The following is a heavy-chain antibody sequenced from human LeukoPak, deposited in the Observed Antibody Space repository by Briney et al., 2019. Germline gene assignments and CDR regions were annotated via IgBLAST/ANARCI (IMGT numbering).Heavy chain of an antibody. CDR1: GFTFSSYG. J-gene: IGHJ4*02. D-gene: IGHD6-19*01. CDR3: AKASIAVAGPFDY. V-gene: IGHV3-33*06. CDR2: IWYDGSNK. Sequence: PGRSLRLSCAASGFTFSSYGMHWVRQAPGKGLEWVAVIWYDGSNKYYADSVKGRFTISRDNSKNTLYLQMNGLRAEDTAVYYCAKASIAVAGPFDYWGQGTLVTVSS.